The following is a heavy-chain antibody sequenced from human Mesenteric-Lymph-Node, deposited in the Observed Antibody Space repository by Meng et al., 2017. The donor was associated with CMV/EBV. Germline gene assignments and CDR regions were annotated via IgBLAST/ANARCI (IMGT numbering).Heavy chain of an antibody. CDR1: GDSVSSHSGA. Sequence: SQTPSLTGAISGDSVSSHSGAWNWIRQSPSRGLEWLGRTYYRSRWYNDYAISVKSRITIKSDTSKNQFSLQLNSVTPEDTAVYYCARGAGDLGYWGQGTLVTVSS. CDR2: TYYRSRWYN. V-gene: IGHV6-1*01. J-gene: IGHJ4*02. D-gene: IGHD3-10*01. CDR3: ARGAGDLGY.